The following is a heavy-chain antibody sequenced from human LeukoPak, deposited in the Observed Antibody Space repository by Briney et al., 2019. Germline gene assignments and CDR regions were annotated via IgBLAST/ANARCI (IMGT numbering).Heavy chain of an antibody. CDR2: IIPIFGTA. J-gene: IGHJ4*02. D-gene: IGHD5-12*01. Sequence: SVKVSCKASGGTFSSYAISWVRQAPGQGLEWMGGIIPIFGTANYAQKFQGRVTITTDESTSTAYMELSSLRSEDTAVYYCARAPGYSGYEGYFDYWGQGTLVTVSS. CDR3: ARAPGYSGYEGYFDY. V-gene: IGHV1-69*05. CDR1: GGTFSSYA.